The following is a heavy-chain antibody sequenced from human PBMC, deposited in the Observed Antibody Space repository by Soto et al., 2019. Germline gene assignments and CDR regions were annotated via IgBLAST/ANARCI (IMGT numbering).Heavy chain of an antibody. CDR2: ISGSGGYT. CDR3: TKEAPGNVDY. V-gene: IGHV3-23*01. D-gene: IGHD6-6*01. J-gene: IGHJ4*02. CDR1: GFTFSSYA. Sequence: EVQLLDSGGGLVQPGGSLRLSCAASGFTFSSYAMNWVRQAPGKGLEWVSVISGSGGYTYYADSVKGRFTISRDNSKNTLFLQMYSLIADDTAIYYFTKEAPGNVDYWGQGTLVPVS.